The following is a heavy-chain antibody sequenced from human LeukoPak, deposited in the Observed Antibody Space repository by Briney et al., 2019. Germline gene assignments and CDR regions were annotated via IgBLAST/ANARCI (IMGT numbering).Heavy chain of an antibody. J-gene: IGHJ3*02. Sequence: ASVKVSCKASGYTFTSYDINWVRQATGQGLEWMGWMNPNRGNTGYAQKFQGRVTITRNTSISTAYMELSSLRSEDTAVYYCARGLNYYDSSGYYESPYAFDIWGQGTMVSVSS. CDR2: MNPNRGNT. CDR1: GYTFTSYD. D-gene: IGHD3-22*01. CDR3: ARGLNYYDSSGYYESPYAFDI. V-gene: IGHV1-8*01.